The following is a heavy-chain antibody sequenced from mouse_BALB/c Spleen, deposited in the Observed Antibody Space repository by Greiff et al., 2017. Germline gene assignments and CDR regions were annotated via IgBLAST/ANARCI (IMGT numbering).Heavy chain of an antibody. J-gene: IGHJ2*01. CDR2: IRSKSNNYAT. Sequence: EVQLVESGGGLVQPKGSLKLSCAASGFTFNTYAMNWVRQAPGKGLEWVARIRSKSNNYATYYADSVKDRFTISRDDSQSMLYLQMNNLKTEDTAMYYCVREGYAGDYWGQGTTLTVSS. CDR1: GFTFNTYA. V-gene: IGHV10-1*02. CDR3: VREGYAGDY. D-gene: IGHD3-1*01.